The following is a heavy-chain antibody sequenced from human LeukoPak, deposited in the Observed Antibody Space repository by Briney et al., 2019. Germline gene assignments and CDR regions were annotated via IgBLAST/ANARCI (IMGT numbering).Heavy chain of an antibody. J-gene: IGHJ4*02. D-gene: IGHD5-12*01. CDR3: ARDLGGSVATIYYFDY. CDR2: ISYDGSNK. V-gene: IGHV3-30*03. CDR1: GFTFSSYG. Sequence: GGSLRLSCAASGFTFSSYGMHWVRQAPGKGLEWVAVISYDGSNKYYADSVKGRFTISRDNSKNTLYLQMNSLRAEDTAVYYCARDLGGSVATIYYFDYWGQGTLVTVSS.